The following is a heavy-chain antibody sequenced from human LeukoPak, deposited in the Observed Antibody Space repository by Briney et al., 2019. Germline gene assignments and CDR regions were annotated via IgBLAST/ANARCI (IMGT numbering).Heavy chain of an antibody. CDR1: GGSISSYY. J-gene: IGHJ4*02. D-gene: IGHD5-18*01. V-gene: IGHV4-59*01. CDR3: ARGRYSYGPFDY. CDR2: IYNSGNT. Sequence: SETLSLTCTVSGGSISSYYWSWIRQSPGKGLEWIGYIYNSGNTNYNPYLKSRVTISVDTSKNQFSLKLSSVTAADTAVYYCARGRYSYGPFDYWGQGTLVTVSS.